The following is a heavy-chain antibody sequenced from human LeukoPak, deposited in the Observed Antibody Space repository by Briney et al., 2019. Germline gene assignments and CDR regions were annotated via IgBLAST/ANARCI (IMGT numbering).Heavy chain of an antibody. V-gene: IGHV4-59*01. CDR3: ARDLLVGPSGYWYFDL. J-gene: IGHJ2*01. D-gene: IGHD2-2*01. CDR1: GGSISSYY. CDR2: IYYSGST. Sequence: SETLSLTCTVSGGSISSYYWSWIRQPPGKGLEWIGYIYYSGSTNYNPSLKSRVTISVDTSKNQFSLKLSSVTAADTAVYYCARDLLVGPSGYWYFDLWGRGTLVTVSS.